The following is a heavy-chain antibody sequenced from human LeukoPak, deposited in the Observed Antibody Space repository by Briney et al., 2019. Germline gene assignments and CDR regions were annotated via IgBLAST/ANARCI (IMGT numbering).Heavy chain of an antibody. CDR3: AREECSSTSCRYYFDY. J-gene: IGHJ4*02. CDR1: EYTFTGYY. CDR2: INTKSGGT. D-gene: IGHD2-2*01. V-gene: IGHV1-2*02. Sequence: GASVKVSSTASEYTFTGYYMHWVGQAPGQALEWMGRINTKSGGTNYGQKFQGRVTMTRDTSISTAYMELSRLRSDDTAVYYCAREECSSTSCRYYFDYWGQGTMVTVSS.